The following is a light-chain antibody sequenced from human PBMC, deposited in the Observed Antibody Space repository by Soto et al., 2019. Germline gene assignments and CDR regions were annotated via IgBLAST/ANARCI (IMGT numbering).Light chain of an antibody. CDR3: SSYATSSVV. CDR2: DVN. V-gene: IGLV2-14*03. CDR1: SSDVGAYNH. Sequence: QSALTQPASVSGSPGQSIAISCTGTSSDVGAYNHVSWYQQHPGKAPKLMIYDVNSRPSGVSGRFSGSKSGNTASLTISGLQAEDEADYYCSSYATSSVVFGGGTKLTVL. J-gene: IGLJ2*01.